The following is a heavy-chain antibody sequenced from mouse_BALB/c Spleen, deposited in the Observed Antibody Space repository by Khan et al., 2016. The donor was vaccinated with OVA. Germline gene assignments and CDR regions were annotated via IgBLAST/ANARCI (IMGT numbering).Heavy chain of an antibody. CDR2: IWGYGYT. J-gene: IGHJ4*01. Sequence: QVQLKESGPGLVAPSQSLSITCTVSGFSLTSYGVSWVRQPPGKGLEWLGVIWGYGYTNSHSTLISRLSISKDDSQSQLFLQLNSLQNDDTATYYSVKQNHGTISAVDYWGQGTSVTVSS. CDR3: VKQNHGTISAVDY. CDR1: GFSLTSYG. V-gene: IGHV2-3*01. D-gene: IGHD2-1*01.